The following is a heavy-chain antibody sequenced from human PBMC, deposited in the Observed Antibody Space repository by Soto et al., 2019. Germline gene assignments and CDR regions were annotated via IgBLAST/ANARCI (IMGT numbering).Heavy chain of an antibody. D-gene: IGHD5-18*01. CDR1: GGSISSYY. CDR3: ARDLGYSYTYYYYYGMDV. Sequence: PSETLSLTCTVSGGSISSYYWSWIRQPPGKGLEWIGFIYYSGSTNYNPSLKSRVTISVDTSKNQFSLKLSSVTAADTAVYYCARDLGYSYTYYYYYGMDVWGQGTTVTVSS. CDR2: IYYSGST. J-gene: IGHJ6*02. V-gene: IGHV4-59*01.